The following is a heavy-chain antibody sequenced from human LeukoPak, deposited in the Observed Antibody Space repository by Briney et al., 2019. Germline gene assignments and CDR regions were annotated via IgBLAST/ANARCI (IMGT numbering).Heavy chain of an antibody. D-gene: IGHD2-15*01. CDR3: ARGIVVVVAATGGRFDY. CDR1: GGSISSSSYY. Sequence: SETLSLTCTVSGGSISSSSYYWGWIRQPPGKGLEWIGEINHSGSTNYNLSLKSRVTISVDTSKNQFSLKLSSVTAADTAVYYCARGIVVVVAATGGRFDYWGQGTLVTVSS. J-gene: IGHJ4*02. CDR2: INHSGST. V-gene: IGHV4-39*07.